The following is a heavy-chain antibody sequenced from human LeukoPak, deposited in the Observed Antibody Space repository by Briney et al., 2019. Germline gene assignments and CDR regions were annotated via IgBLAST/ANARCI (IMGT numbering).Heavy chain of an antibody. CDR3: AKFDDYVWGSYRALDY. CDR1: GFTFSSYG. CDR2: IRYDGSNK. Sequence: GGSLRLSCAASGFTFSSYGMHWVRQAPGKGLEWVAFIRYDGSNKYYADSVKGRSTISRDNSKNTLYLQMNSLRAEDTAVYYCAKFDDYVWGSYRALDYWGQGTLVTVSS. D-gene: IGHD3-16*02. J-gene: IGHJ4*02. V-gene: IGHV3-30*02.